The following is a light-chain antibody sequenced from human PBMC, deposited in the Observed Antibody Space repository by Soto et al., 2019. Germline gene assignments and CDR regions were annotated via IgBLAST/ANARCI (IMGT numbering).Light chain of an antibody. CDR2: EVS. CDR3: TSYTTITTVV. J-gene: IGLJ2*01. Sequence: QSALTQPASVSGSPGQSITISCTGTSSDLGRYVSWYQHRPGRAPKLIIYEVSDRPSGVSNRFSGSKSGNRASLTISGLQAEDEADYYCTSYTTITTVVFGGGTQLTVL. CDR1: SSDLGRY. V-gene: IGLV2-14*01.